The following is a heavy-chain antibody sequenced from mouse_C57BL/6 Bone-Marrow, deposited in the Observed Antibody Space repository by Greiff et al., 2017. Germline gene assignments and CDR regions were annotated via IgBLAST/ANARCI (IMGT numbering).Heavy chain of an antibody. CDR2: ISSGGSYT. V-gene: IGHV5-6*01. Sequence: EVKVVESGGDLVKPGGSLKLSCAASGFTFSSYGMSWVRQTPDKRLEWVATISSGGSYTYYPDSVKGRFTISRDNAKNTLYLQMSSLKSEDTAMYYCARWWYFDVWGTGTTVTVSS. J-gene: IGHJ1*03. CDR3: ARWWYFDV. CDR1: GFTFSSYG.